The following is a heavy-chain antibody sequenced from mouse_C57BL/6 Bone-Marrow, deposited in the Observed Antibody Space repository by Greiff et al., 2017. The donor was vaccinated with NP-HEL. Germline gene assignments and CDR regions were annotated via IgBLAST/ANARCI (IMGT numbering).Heavy chain of an antibody. V-gene: IGHV1-82*01. D-gene: IGHD1-1*01. Sequence: VQLQQSGPELVKPGASVKISCKASGYAFSSSWMNWVKQRPGKGLEWIGRIYPGDGDTNYNGKFKGKATLTADKSSSTAYMQLSSLTSEDSAVYFCARGVYYGSSAGYAMDYWGQGTSVTVSS. CDR2: IYPGDGDT. CDR3: ARGVYYGSSAGYAMDY. J-gene: IGHJ4*01. CDR1: GYAFSSSW.